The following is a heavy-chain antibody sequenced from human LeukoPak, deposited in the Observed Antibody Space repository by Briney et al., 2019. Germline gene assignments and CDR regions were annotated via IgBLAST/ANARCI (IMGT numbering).Heavy chain of an antibody. J-gene: IGHJ4*02. V-gene: IGHV1-46*01. CDR2: INPSGGST. Sequence: ASVKVSCKASGYTFTSYYMHWVRQAPGQGLEWMGIINPSGGSTSYAQKFQGRVTMTRDMSTSTVYMELSSLRSEDTAVYYCARVFHPVDTAMVYFDYWGQGTLVTVSS. D-gene: IGHD5-18*01. CDR3: ARVFHPVDTAMVYFDY. CDR1: GYTFTSYY.